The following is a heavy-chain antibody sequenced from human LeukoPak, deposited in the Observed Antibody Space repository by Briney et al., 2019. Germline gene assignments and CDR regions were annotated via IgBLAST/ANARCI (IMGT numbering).Heavy chain of an antibody. CDR3: ARLLSGN. D-gene: IGHD2-15*01. CDR1: GFTFRSYG. Sequence: GGSLRLSCAASGFTFRSYGMHWVRQAPGKGLEWVTFIRYDGNDKYYTDSVKGRFTISRDNSKNTLYLQINSLRAEDTAVYYCARLLSGNWGQGTLVTVSS. CDR2: IRYDGNDK. V-gene: IGHV3-30*06. J-gene: IGHJ4*02.